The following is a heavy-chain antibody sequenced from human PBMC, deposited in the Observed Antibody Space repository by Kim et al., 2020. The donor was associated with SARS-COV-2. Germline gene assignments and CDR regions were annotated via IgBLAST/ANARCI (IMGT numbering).Heavy chain of an antibody. Sequence: ADSVKGRFTISRDNAKNSLYLQMNSLRAEDTALYYCAKDYSSGYYLYGMDVWGQGTTVTVSS. V-gene: IGHV3-9*01. J-gene: IGHJ6*02. D-gene: IGHD3-22*01. CDR3: AKDYSSGYYLYGMDV.